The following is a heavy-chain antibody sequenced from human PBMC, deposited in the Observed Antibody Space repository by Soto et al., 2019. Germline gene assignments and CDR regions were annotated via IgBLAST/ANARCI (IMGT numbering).Heavy chain of an antibody. CDR2: TYYRSKWYN. CDR3: ARDTQGSGWYAPAEYIDV. V-gene: IGHV6-1*01. J-gene: IGHJ6*03. D-gene: IGHD6-19*01. Sequence: SQTLSLTCAISGDSVSSNSAAWNWIRQSPSRGLEWLGRTYYRSKWYNDYAVSVKSRITINPDTSKNQFSLQLYSVTPEDTAVYYFARDTQGSGWYAPAEYIDVWGKETTVTVSS. CDR1: GDSVSSNSAA.